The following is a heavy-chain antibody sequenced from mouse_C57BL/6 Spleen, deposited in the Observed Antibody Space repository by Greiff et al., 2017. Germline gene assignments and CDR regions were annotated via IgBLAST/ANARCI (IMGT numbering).Heavy chain of an antibody. D-gene: IGHD2-4*01. CDR2: ISDGGSYT. CDR3: ARWDIYYDYDGYYFDY. V-gene: IGHV5-4*03. CDR1: GFTFSSYA. Sequence: EVMLVEPGGGLVKPGGSLKLSCAASGFTFSSYAMSWVRQTPEKRLEWVATISDGGSYTYYPDNVKGRFTISRDNAKNNLYLQMSHLKSEDTAIYYCARWDIYYDYDGYYFDYWGQGTTLTVSS. J-gene: IGHJ2*01.